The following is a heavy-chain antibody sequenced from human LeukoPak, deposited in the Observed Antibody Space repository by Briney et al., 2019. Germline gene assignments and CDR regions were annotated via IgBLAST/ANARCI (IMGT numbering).Heavy chain of an antibody. D-gene: IGHD2-15*01. CDR2: IYYSGST. CDR1: GGSISSGGYY. V-gene: IGHV4-31*03. CDR3: ARGTVNYCSGGSCYLYYFDY. J-gene: IGHJ4*02. Sequence: SETLSLTCTVSGGSISSGGYYWSWIRQHPGKGLEWIGCIYYSGSTSYNPSLKSRVSISVDTSKNQFSLKLSSVTAADTAVYYCARGTVNYCSGGSCYLYYFDYWGQGTLVTVSS.